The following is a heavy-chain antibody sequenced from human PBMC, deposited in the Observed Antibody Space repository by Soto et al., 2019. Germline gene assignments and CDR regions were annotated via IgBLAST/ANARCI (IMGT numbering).Heavy chain of an antibody. V-gene: IGHV3-23*01. CDR3: VKLRVIAVAGTSGYFQH. Sequence: PGGSLRLSCAASGFTFSSYAMSWVRRAPGKGLEWVSAISGIGGSTYYADSVKGRFTISRDNSKNTLYLQMNSLRAEDTAVYYCVKLRVIAVAGTSGYFQHWGQGTQVTVSS. CDR2: ISGIGGST. CDR1: GFTFSSYA. J-gene: IGHJ1*01. D-gene: IGHD6-19*01.